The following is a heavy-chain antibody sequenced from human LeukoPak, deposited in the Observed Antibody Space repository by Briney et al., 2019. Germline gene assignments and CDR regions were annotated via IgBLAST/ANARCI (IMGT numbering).Heavy chain of an antibody. D-gene: IGHD6-19*01. Sequence: PGGSLRLSCSASGFTFSSYAMHWVRQAPGKGLEYVSAISSNGGSTYYADSVKGRFTISRDNSKNTLYLQMSSLRAGDTAVYYCVKGGIYSSGWERDIDYWGQGTLVTVSS. CDR3: VKGGIYSSGWERDIDY. V-gene: IGHV3-64D*06. J-gene: IGHJ4*02. CDR1: GFTFSSYA. CDR2: ISSNGGST.